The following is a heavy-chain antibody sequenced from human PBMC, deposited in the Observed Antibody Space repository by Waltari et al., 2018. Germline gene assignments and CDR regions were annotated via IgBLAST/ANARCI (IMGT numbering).Heavy chain of an antibody. D-gene: IGHD3-22*01. CDR3: ARHLYSIDYLELGN. CDR1: GINFISYA. J-gene: IGHJ4*02. V-gene: IGHV3-23*01. Sequence: EVHLLESGGGLAQPGGSLRLPCAASGINFISYAMGWVRQAPGKGLEWVSGISDSGVITKYADSVKGRFTVSRDNSKNTVFLQLNSLRAEDTAIYYCARHLYSIDYLELGNWGQGTLVTVSS. CDR2: ISDSGVIT.